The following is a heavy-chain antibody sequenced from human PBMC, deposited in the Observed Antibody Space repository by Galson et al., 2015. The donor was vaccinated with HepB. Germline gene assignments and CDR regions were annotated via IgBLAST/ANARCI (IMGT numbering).Heavy chain of an antibody. V-gene: IGHV3-30*03. CDR2: ISYDGSNK. J-gene: IGHJ4*02. D-gene: IGHD6-6*01. CDR1: GFTFSSYG. Sequence: SLRLSCAASGFTFSSYGMHWVRQAPGKGLEWVAVISYDGSNKYYADSVKGRFTISRDNSKNTLYLQMNSLRAEDTAVYYCASGGSSYSSSSHFDYWGQGTLVTVSS. CDR3: ASGGSSYSSSSHFDY.